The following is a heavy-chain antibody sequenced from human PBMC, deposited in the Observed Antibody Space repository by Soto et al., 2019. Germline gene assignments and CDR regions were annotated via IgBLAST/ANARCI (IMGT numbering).Heavy chain of an antibody. CDR2: VYYSGTT. V-gene: IGHV4-61*01. D-gene: IGHD2-21*01. CDR3: ARFPYPY. J-gene: IGHJ4*02. CDR1: GCSVSRGTYY. Sequence: AETLSLTCSVSGCSVSRGTYYWSWMRQPPGKGLEWIGYVYYSGTTKYNPSLKSRVTISADTSKNQFSLKLSSVTAADTAVYNCARFPYPYWGQGTLVTVSS.